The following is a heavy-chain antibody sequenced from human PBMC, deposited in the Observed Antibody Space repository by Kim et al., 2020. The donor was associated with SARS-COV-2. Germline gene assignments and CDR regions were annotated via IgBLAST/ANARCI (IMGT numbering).Heavy chain of an antibody. V-gene: IGHV3-66*01. D-gene: IGHD3-10*02. CDR1: GFTVSSNY. J-gene: IGHJ6*02. CDR3: ARGMFD. CDR2: VDSGCST. Sequence: GGSLRLSCASSGFTVSSNYMSLVRQAPGKGLECVSVVDSGCSTYYEDSVKGRFTISRDNSKNTLYLQMNSLRAEDTAVYYCARGMFDWGQGTTVTVSS.